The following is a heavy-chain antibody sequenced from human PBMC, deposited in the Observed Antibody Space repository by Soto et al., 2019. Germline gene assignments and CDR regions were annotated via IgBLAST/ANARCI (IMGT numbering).Heavy chain of an antibody. CDR1: GYTYTVDY. CDR2: INPNSGGT. D-gene: IGHD3-16*01. CDR3: ARDHKARRYYFDY. V-gene: IGHV1-2*04. J-gene: IGHJ4*02. Sequence: KGYCKSSGYTYTVDYIHWGRQKPGQGLEWMGWINPNSGGTNYAQKFQGWVTMTRDTSISTAYMELSRLRSDDTAVYYCARDHKARRYYFDYWGQGTLVTVSS.